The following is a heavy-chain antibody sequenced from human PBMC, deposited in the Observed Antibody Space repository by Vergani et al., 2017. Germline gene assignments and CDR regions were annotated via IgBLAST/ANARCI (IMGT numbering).Heavy chain of an antibody. D-gene: IGHD3-22*01. Sequence: EVQLLESGGGLVQPGGSLRLSCAASGFTFSSYAMSWVRQAPGKGLEWVSAISGSGGSTYYADSVKGRFTISRDNSKNTLYLQMNSLRAEDTAVYYCANEYYYDSSGYTNWCFDLWGRGTLVTVSS. CDR1: GFTFSSYA. CDR2: ISGSGGST. J-gene: IGHJ2*01. CDR3: ANEYYYDSSGYTNWCFDL. V-gene: IGHV3-23*01.